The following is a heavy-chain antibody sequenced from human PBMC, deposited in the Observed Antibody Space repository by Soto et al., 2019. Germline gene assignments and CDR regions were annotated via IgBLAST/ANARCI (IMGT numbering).Heavy chain of an antibody. CDR2: ISAYNGNT. V-gene: IGHV1-18*01. Sequence: ASVKVSCKASGYTFTSYGISWVRQAPGQGLEWMGWISAYNGNTNYAQKLQGRVTMTTDTSTSTAYMELRSLRSDDTAVYYCGRDVVDIVATILFGGVAFDIWGQGTMVTVSS. D-gene: IGHD5-12*01. CDR3: GRDVVDIVATILFGGVAFDI. J-gene: IGHJ3*02. CDR1: GYTFTSYG.